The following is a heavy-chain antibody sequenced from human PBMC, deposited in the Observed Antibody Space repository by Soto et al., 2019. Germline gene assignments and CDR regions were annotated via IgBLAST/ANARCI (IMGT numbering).Heavy chain of an antibody. Sequence: SETLSLTCAVSGDSITTNNWWSWVRQPPGKGLEWVGEIYHNGNTNYNPSLKSRVTMSVDTSKNQFSLKLTSVTAADTAISYCARDAAVPGETDRFDYWGQGTLVTVSS. CDR2: IYHNGNT. J-gene: IGHJ4*02. CDR3: ARDAAVPGETDRFDY. CDR1: GDSITTNNW. D-gene: IGHD6-19*01. V-gene: IGHV4-4*02.